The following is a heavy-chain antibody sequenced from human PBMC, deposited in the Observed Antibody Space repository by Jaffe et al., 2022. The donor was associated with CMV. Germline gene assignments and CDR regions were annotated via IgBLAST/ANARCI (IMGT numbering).Heavy chain of an antibody. CDR3: ARDLSNYGYGYYYGMDV. CDR1: GGTFSSYA. J-gene: IGHJ6*02. CDR2: IIPIFGTA. D-gene: IGHD4-4*01. Sequence: QVQLVQSGAEVKKPGSSVKVSCKASGGTFSSYAISWVRQAPGQGLEWMGGIIPIFGTANYAQKFQGRVTITADESTSTAYMELSSLRSEDTAVYYCARDLSNYGYGYYYGMDVWGQGTTVTVSS. V-gene: IGHV1-69*01.